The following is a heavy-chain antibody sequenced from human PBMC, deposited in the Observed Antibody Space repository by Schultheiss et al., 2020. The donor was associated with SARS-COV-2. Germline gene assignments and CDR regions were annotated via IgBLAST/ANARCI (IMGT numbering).Heavy chain of an antibody. CDR1: GGSISSSSYY. CDR3: ARVYGDYGGNGPDY. J-gene: IGHJ4*02. CDR2: IYYSGST. D-gene: IGHD4-23*01. Sequence: SETLSLTCTVSGGSISSSSYYWSWIRQPPGKGLEWIGYIYYSGSTNYNPSLKSRVTISVDTSKNQFSLKLSSVTAADTAVYYCARVYGDYGGNGPDYWGQGTLVTVSS. V-gene: IGHV4-61*01.